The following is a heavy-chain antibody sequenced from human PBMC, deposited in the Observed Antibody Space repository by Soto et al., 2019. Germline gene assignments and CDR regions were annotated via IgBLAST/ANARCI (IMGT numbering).Heavy chain of an antibody. CDR3: ARGRYYAMDV. J-gene: IGHJ6*02. V-gene: IGHV3-74*01. CDR1: DFTFSSHW. CDR2: INIEGTST. Sequence: EVQLVESGGDLVQPGGSLRVSCAASDFTFSSHWMHWVRQAPGRGLEWVSGINIEGTSTTYADSVKGRFTISRDNAINTLYLQMDSVRVDVSAVYYCARGRYYAMDVWGQGTTVTVSS. D-gene: IGHD3-16*02.